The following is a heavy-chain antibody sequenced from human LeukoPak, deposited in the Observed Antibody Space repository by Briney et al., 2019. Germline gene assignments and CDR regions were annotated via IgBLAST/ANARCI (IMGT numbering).Heavy chain of an antibody. CDR2: IYYSGST. V-gene: IGHV4-59*01. CDR3: AGGGDPYFDY. CDR1: GGSISSYY. D-gene: IGHD3-16*01. Sequence: SETLSLTCTVSGGSISSYYWSWIRQPAGKGLEWIGYIYYSGSTNYNPSLKSRITISVDTSKNQFSLKLSSVTAADTAVYYCAGGGDPYFDYWGQGTLVTVSS. J-gene: IGHJ4*02.